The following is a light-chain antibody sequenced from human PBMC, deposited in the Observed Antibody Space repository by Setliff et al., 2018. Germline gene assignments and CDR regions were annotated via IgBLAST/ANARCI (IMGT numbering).Light chain of an antibody. CDR1: SSNIGSNY. CDR2: RNN. Sequence: VLTQPPSASGTPGQRVTISCSGSSSNIGSNYVYWYQQLPGTTPKLLIYRNNQRPSGVPDRFSGSKSGTSASLAISGLRSEDEADYYCAAWDDSLSVWVFGGGTKGTVL. CDR3: AAWDDSLSVWV. V-gene: IGLV1-47*01. J-gene: IGLJ3*02.